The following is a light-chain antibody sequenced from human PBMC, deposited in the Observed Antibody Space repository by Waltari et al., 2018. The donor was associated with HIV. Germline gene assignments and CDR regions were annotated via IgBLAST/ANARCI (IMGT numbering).Light chain of an antibody. Sequence: EIVMTQSPATLSVSPGERATLSCRASQSVSGNLAWYQQKPGQAPRLLIYGASTRATGIPARLSGSGSGTEFTLTISSLQSEDFAVYYCQQYNNWPSTFGQGTRLEIK. CDR1: QSVSGN. V-gene: IGKV3-15*01. CDR2: GAS. CDR3: QQYNNWPST. J-gene: IGKJ5*01.